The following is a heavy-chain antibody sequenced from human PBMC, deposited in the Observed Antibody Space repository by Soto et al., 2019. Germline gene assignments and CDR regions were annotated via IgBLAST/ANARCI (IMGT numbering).Heavy chain of an antibody. J-gene: IGHJ4*02. CDR1: GFAFSSYS. D-gene: IGHD6-19*01. V-gene: IGHV3-21*06. CDR2: ITIRSSYI. CDR3: ARDDGWLVLDY. Sequence: EVQLVESGGGLVKPGGSLRLSCAASGFAFSSYSMNWVRQAPGKGLEWVAFITIRSSYIYYADSVRGRFTVSRGNAKNSLYLQMDGLRAEDTAVYYCARDDGWLVLDYWGQGTLVTVSS.